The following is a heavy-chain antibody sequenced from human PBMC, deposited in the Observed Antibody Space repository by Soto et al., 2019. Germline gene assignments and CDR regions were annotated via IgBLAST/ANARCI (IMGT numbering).Heavy chain of an antibody. D-gene: IGHD3-10*01. V-gene: IGHV4-39*01. CDR1: GGSISSSSYY. Sequence: SETLSLTCTVSGGSISSSSYYWGWIRQPPGKGLEWIGSIYYSGSTYYNPSLKSRVTISVDTSKNQFSLKLSSVTAADTAVYYCARRGRMVRGVISYYFDYWGQGTLVTVSS. CDR3: ARRGRMVRGVISYYFDY. J-gene: IGHJ4*02. CDR2: IYYSGST.